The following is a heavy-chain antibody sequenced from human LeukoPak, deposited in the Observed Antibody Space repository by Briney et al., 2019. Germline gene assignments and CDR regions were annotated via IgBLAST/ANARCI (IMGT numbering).Heavy chain of an antibody. CDR2: IYTSGST. CDR3: ARGAFYCSGGSCFDY. V-gene: IGHV4-4*07. Sequence: PSETLSLTCTVSGGSISSYYWSWIRQPARKGLEWIGRIYTSGSTNYNPSLKSRVTMSVDTSKNQFSLKLSSVTAADTAVYYCARGAFYCSGGSCFDYWGQGTLVTVSS. J-gene: IGHJ4*02. D-gene: IGHD2-15*01. CDR1: GGSISSYY.